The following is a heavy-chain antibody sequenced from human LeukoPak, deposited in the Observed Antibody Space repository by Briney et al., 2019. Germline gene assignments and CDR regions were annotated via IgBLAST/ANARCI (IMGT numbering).Heavy chain of an antibody. CDR1: GYTFTGYY. Sequence: GASVKVSCKASGYTFTGYYMHWVRQAPGQGLEWRGWIHPSTGNPTYAQGFTGRFVFSLDTSVSTTYLQISSLKAEDTAVYYCARAFQSLGGLSLPDYWGQGTLVTVSS. CDR2: IHPSTGNP. CDR3: ARAFQSLGGLSLPDY. J-gene: IGHJ4*02. V-gene: IGHV7-4-1*02. D-gene: IGHD3-16*02.